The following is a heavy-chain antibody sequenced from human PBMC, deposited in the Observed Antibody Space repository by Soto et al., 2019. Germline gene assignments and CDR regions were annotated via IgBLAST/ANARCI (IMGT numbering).Heavy chain of an antibody. CDR1: GFPLSTSGVG. J-gene: IGHJ4*02. CDR2: IYWDDDK. CDR3: VHVVPGILFDY. D-gene: IGHD2-2*01. Sequence: HITLNESGPTLVKPTQTLTLTCTFSGFPLSTSGVGVGWIRQPPGKALEWLALIYWDDDKRYSPSLKSRLTITKDTSRNQVVLTVTNLDPVDTATYYCVHVVPGILFDYWGQGTLVTVSS. V-gene: IGHV2-5*02.